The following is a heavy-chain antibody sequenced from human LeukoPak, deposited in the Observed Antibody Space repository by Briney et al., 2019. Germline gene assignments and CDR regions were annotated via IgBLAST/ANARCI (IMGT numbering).Heavy chain of an antibody. D-gene: IGHD2-15*01. CDR2: INHSGST. V-gene: IGHV4-34*01. CDR1: GGSFSGYY. CDR3: ARGLSAIVY. Sequence: SETLSLTCAVYGGSFSGYYWSWIRQPPGRGLEWIGEINHSGSTNYNPSLKSRVTISVDTSKNQFSLKLSSVTAADTAVYYCARGLSAIVYWGQGTLVTVSS. J-gene: IGHJ4*02.